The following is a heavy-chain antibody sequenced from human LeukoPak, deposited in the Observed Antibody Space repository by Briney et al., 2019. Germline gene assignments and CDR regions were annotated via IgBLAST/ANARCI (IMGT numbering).Heavy chain of an antibody. D-gene: IGHD3-9*01. CDR3: ARDQFSHYDILTGYSRSYRHGFDY. J-gene: IGHJ4*02. V-gene: IGHV3-30-3*01. Sequence: PSGTLSLTCDVSGGSITDGYWWSWVRQAPGKGLEWVAVISYDGSNKYYADSVKGRFTISRDNSKNTLYLQMNSLRAEDTAVYYCARDQFSHYDILTGYSRSYRHGFDYWGQGTLVTVSS. CDR2: ISYDGSNK. CDR1: GGSITDGYW.